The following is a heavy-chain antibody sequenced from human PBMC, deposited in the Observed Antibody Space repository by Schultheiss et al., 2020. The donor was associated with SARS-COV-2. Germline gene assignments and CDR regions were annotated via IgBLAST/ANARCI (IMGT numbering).Heavy chain of an antibody. D-gene: IGHD6-13*01. J-gene: IGHJ4*02. CDR3: ARVVESTYSSSWIFDY. V-gene: IGHV3-13*04. CDR2: IGTAGDT. Sequence: GGSLRLSCTSSGFTFSRYDIHWVRQGTRKGLEWVSVIGTAGDTQYQGSVKGRFTISRDNSKNTLYLQMNSLRAEDTAVYYCARVVESTYSSSWIFDYWGQGTLVTVSS. CDR1: GFTFSRYD.